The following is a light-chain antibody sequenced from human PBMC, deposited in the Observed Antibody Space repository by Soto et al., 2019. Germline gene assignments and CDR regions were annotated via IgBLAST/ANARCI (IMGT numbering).Light chain of an antibody. CDR3: QQYVSSSPVT. CDR2: AAS. Sequence: ENVLTQSPGTLSLSPGERATLSCRASQSVSSSYFAWYQQKPGQAPRLLIYAASNRATGIPDRFSGSGSGTAFPLTISRLEPEDFAFYYCQQYVSSSPVTFGAGTKVEIK. J-gene: IGKJ4*01. V-gene: IGKV3-20*01. CDR1: QSVSSSY.